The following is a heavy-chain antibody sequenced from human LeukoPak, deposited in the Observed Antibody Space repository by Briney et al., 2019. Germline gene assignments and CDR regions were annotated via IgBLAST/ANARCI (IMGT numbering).Heavy chain of an antibody. CDR3: ARPIGAYFGGAFDI. D-gene: IGHD2-8*01. V-gene: IGHV3-48*01. J-gene: IGHJ3*02. CDR1: GFTFSTYS. CDR2: ISGSSVTF. Sequence: GGSLRLSCEASGFTFSTYSMTWVRQAPGRGLEWLSYISGSSVTFYYGDSIKGRFTVSRDNDKNSLFLQMNSLRAEDTAVYYCARPIGAYFGGAFDIWGQGTLVTVSS.